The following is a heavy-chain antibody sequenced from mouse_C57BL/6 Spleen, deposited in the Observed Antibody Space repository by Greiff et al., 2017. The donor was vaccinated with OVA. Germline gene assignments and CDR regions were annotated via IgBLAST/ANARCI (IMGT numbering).Heavy chain of an antibody. J-gene: IGHJ3*01. CDR3: ARGVNYYGSPWFAY. Sequence: VQLQQSGPGLVKPSQSLSLTCSVTGYSITSGYYWNWIRQFPGNKLEWMGYISYDGSNNYNPSLKNRISITRDTSKNQFFLKLNSVTTEDTATYYCARGVNYYGSPWFAYWGQGTLVTVSA. CDR2: ISYDGSN. V-gene: IGHV3-6*01. CDR1: GYSITSGYY. D-gene: IGHD1-1*01.